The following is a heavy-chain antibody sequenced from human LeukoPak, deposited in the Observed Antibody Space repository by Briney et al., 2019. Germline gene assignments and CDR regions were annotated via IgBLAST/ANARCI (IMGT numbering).Heavy chain of an antibody. CDR3: AAQAARYYYYYMDV. CDR2: IYYSGST. J-gene: IGHJ6*03. V-gene: IGHV4-39*07. Sequence: SETLSLTCSVSGGSISSSSYSWGWIRQPPGKGLEWIGSIYYSGSTYYNPSLKSRVTISVDTSKNQFSLKLSSVTAADTAVYYCAAQAARYYYYYMDVWGKGTTVTVSS. CDR1: GGSISSSSYS. D-gene: IGHD2-15*01.